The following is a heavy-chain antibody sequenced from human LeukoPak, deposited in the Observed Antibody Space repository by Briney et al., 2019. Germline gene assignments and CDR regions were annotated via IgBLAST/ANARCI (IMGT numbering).Heavy chain of an antibody. CDR1: GGSISSGSHY. CDR3: ARTSNYFNWFDP. CDR2: IYTSGST. J-gene: IGHJ5*02. V-gene: IGHV4-61*02. Sequence: SQTLSLTCTVSGGSISSGSHYWSWIRQPAGKGLEWIGRIYTSGSTNYNPSLKSRVTISVDTSKNQFSLKLSSVTAADTAVYYCARTSNYFNWFDPWGQGTLVTVSS. D-gene: IGHD4-11*01.